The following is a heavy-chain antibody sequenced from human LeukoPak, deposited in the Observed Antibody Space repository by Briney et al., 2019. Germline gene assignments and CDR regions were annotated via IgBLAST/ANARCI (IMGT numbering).Heavy chain of an antibody. V-gene: IGHV4-59*08. D-gene: IGHD1-14*01. CDR3: ARHNRAQPLFWFDP. CDR2: IFYSGSA. J-gene: IGHJ5*02. CDR1: GVSIYSHY. Sequence: PSETLSLTCSASGVSIYSHYWSWIRQPPGQGLEWIGYIFYSGSANYNASLRSRVTISIDTSKNQFSLRLTSVTAADSAMYYCARHNRAQPLFWFDPWGQGTLVTVSS.